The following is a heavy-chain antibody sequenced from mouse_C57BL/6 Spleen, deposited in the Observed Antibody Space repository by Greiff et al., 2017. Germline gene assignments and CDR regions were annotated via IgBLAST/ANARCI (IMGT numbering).Heavy chain of an antibody. Sequence: VKLMESGPGLVAPSPSLSITCTVSGFSLTSYGVHWVRQPPGKGLEWLVVIWSDGSTTYNSALKSRLSISTDNSKSQVFLKMNSLQTDDTAMYYFARHVYGHAMDYWGQGTSVTFSS. CDR3: ARHVYGHAMDY. D-gene: IGHD1-1*02. CDR1: GFSLTSYG. CDR2: IWSDGST. V-gene: IGHV2-6-1*01. J-gene: IGHJ4*01.